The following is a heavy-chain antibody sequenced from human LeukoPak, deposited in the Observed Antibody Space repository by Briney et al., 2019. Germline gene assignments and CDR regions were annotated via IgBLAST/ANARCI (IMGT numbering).Heavy chain of an antibody. CDR3: ARTAARRFDY. CDR2: INPTGGST. V-gene: IGHV1-46*01. J-gene: IGHJ4*02. CDR1: GYTLTELS. Sequence: ASVKVSCKVSGYTLTELSMHWVRQAPGQGLEWMGIINPTGGSTTYAQKFQGRVTMTRDTSTSTVYMELSSLRSDDTAVYYCARTAARRFDYWGQGTLVTVSS. D-gene: IGHD6-6*01.